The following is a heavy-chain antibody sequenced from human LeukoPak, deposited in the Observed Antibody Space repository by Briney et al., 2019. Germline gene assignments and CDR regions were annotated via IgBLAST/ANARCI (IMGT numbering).Heavy chain of an antibody. J-gene: IGHJ4*02. D-gene: IGHD1/OR15-1a*01. V-gene: IGHV3-7*01. CDR2: MRQDGSEN. CDR1: GFNFNNYW. Sequence: GGSLRLSCAASGFNFNNYWMTWVRQAPGKGLEWVASMRQDGSENHHVDSVKGRFTISRDDAKNSLYLQMNSLRAGDSAVYYCTRGNRYPGASDYWGQGTLVTVSS. CDR3: TRGNRYPGASDY.